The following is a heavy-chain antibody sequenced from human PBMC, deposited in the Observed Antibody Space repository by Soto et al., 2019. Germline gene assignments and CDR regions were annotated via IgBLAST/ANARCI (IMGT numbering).Heavy chain of an antibody. CDR3: ARAAWGLWFGYMDV. D-gene: IGHD3-10*01. CDR1: GFTVGRNY. Sequence: RRSLRLSCAASGFTVGRNYMSWVRQAPGKGLEWLSVLYSGGTTYYADSVKGRFTISRHNSKNTLYLQMNGLRPEDSAIYYCARAAWGLWFGYMDVWGKGTTVTVSS. V-gene: IGHV3-53*04. CDR2: LYSGGTT. J-gene: IGHJ6*03.